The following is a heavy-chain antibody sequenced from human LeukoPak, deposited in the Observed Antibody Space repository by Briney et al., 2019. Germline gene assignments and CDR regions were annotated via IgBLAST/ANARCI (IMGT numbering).Heavy chain of an antibody. V-gene: IGHV3-23*01. J-gene: IGHJ4*02. CDR3: AKRDRPCSGDCSAPYYFDY. CDR2: ISSSGGNT. CDR1: GFTLSSYA. Sequence: GGSLRLSCAASGFTLSSYAMSWVRQAPGKGLEWVSSISSSGGNTYYADSVKGRFTISRDNSKNTLYLQMSSLRAEDTAVYYCAKRDRPCSGDCSAPYYFDYWGQGTLVTVSS. D-gene: IGHD2-21*02.